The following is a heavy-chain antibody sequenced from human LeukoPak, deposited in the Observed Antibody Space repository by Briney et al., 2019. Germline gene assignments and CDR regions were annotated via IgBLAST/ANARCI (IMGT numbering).Heavy chain of an antibody. V-gene: IGHV4-61*08. CDR3: AFRGGYSYGYTV. D-gene: IGHD5-18*01. J-gene: IGHJ4*02. CDR2: IYYSGST. CDR1: GGSISSGGYY. Sequence: SETLSLTCTVSGGSISSGGYYWSWIRQPPGKGLEWIGYIYYSGSTNYNPSLKSRVTISVDASKNQFSLKLSSVTAADTAVYYCAFRGGYSYGYTVWGQGTLVTVSS.